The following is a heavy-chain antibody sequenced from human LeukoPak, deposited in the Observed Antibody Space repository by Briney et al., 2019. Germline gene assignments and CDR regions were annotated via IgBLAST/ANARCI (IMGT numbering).Heavy chain of an antibody. V-gene: IGHV3-9*01. CDR1: GFIFDDFS. D-gene: IGHD6-13*01. CDR3: TKATTRRVPAATIDS. Sequence: AGGSLRLSCAASGFIFDDFSMFWVRQVPGKGLEWVSSITWHGRSTAYADSVQGRFTIYRDDAKYSLYLQMNSLRPEDTAFYYCTKATTRRVPAATIDSWGQGTLVTVSS. CDR2: ITWHGRST. J-gene: IGHJ4*02.